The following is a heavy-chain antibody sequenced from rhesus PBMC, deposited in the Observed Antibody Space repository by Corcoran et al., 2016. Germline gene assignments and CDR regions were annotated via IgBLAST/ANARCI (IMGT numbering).Heavy chain of an antibody. CDR2: ISGSSGST. V-gene: IGHV4-65*01. CDR3: ARDQPRYYFDY. Sequence: QVQLQESGPGLVKPSETLSLTCAVSGGSVSSSNWWSWIRQPPGKGLEWIGSISGSSGSTYYNPSLKSRVTISTDTSKNQFSLKLSSVTAADTAVYYCARDQPRYYFDYWGQGVLVTVSS. CDR1: GGSVSSSNW. J-gene: IGHJ4*01.